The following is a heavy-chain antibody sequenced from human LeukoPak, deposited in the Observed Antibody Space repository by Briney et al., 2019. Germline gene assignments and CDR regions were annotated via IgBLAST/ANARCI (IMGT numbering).Heavy chain of an antibody. CDR1: GFTFSTYW. CDR2: INQDEGEK. Sequence: PGGSLRLSCAASGFTFSTYWVSWVRQAPGKGLEWVATINQDEGEKYYVDSVKGRFTISRDNAKNSLFLQMNSLRAEDTAVYYCARRAGIAVAATSIFDYWGQGTLVTVSS. J-gene: IGHJ4*02. V-gene: IGHV3-7*01. D-gene: IGHD6-19*01. CDR3: ARRAGIAVAATSIFDY.